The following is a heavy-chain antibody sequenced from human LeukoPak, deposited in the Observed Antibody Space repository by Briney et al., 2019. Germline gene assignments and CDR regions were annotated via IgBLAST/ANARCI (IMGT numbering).Heavy chain of an antibody. Sequence: GGSLRLSCAASGFTFSDYWMHWVRQTPGKGLVWVSRISYDGGGTSYADSVKGRFTISRDNAKNTLYLQMNSLRVEDTAVYYCVRNMVRGVVYFDSWGQGALVTVSS. CDR2: ISYDGGGT. J-gene: IGHJ4*02. CDR3: VRNMVRGVVYFDS. CDR1: GFTFSDYW. V-gene: IGHV3-74*01. D-gene: IGHD3-10*01.